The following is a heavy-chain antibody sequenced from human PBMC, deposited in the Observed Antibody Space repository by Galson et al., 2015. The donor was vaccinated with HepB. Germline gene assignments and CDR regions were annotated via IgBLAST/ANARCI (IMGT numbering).Heavy chain of an antibody. CDR3: ARDGGYSSSWYSYYYYYMDV. CDR1: GYTFTSYG. Sequence: SVKVSCKASGYTFTSYGISWVRQAPGQGLEWMGWISAYNGNTNYAQKLQGRVTMTTDTSTSTAYMELRSLRSDDTAVYYCARDGGYSSSWYSYYYYYMDVWGKGTTVTVSS. J-gene: IGHJ6*03. CDR2: ISAYNGNT. D-gene: IGHD6-13*01. V-gene: IGHV1-18*01.